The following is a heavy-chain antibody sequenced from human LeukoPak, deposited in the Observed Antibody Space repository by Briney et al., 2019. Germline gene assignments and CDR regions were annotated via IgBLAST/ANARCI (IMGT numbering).Heavy chain of an antibody. J-gene: IGHJ4*02. CDR2: ISSSSSYI. D-gene: IGHD2-2*01. V-gene: IGHV3-21*01. Sequence: GGSLRLSCAASGFTFSSYSMNWVRQAPGKGLEWVSSISSSSSYIYYADSVKGRFTISRDNAKNSLYLQMNSLRAEDTAVYYCARDRSPVQLLFLPNWGQGTLVTVSS. CDR3: ARDRSPVQLLFLPN. CDR1: GFTFSSYS.